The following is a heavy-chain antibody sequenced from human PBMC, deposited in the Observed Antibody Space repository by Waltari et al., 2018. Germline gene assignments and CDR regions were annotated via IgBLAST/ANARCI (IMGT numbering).Heavy chain of an antibody. D-gene: IGHD4-17*01. CDR3: AKDPSSVTEAD. J-gene: IGHJ4*02. V-gene: IGHV3-23*03. Sequence: EVQLLESGGGLVQPGGSLRLSCAASGFTFSSYAMSWVRQAPGKGLEWVSVIYSGGSTYYADSVKGRFTISRDNSKNTLYLQMNSLRAEDTAVYYCAKDPSSVTEADWGQGTLVTVSS. CDR1: GFTFSSYA. CDR2: IYSGGST.